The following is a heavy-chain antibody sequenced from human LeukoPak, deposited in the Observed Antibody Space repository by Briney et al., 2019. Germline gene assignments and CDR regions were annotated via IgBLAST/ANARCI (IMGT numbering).Heavy chain of an antibody. J-gene: IGHJ3*02. CDR1: GYSISSGYY. Sequence: SETLSLTCTVSGYSISSGYYWGWIRQPPGKGLEWIGSIYHSGSTYYNPSLKSRVTISVDTSKNQFSLKLSSVTAADTAVHYCATGGYGDYGPDAFDIWGQGTMVTVSS. V-gene: IGHV4-38-2*02. CDR3: ATGGYGDYGPDAFDI. D-gene: IGHD4-17*01. CDR2: IYHSGST.